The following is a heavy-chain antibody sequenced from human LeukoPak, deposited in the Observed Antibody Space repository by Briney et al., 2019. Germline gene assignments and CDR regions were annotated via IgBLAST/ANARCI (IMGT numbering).Heavy chain of an antibody. CDR2: ISSSSNYK. CDR1: GFTFSVYS. V-gene: IGHV3-21*01. D-gene: IGHD6-19*01. J-gene: IGHJ4*02. Sequence: GGSLRLSCAASGFTFSVYSMNWVRQAPGKGLEWVSSISSSSNYKYYADSVKGRFTISRDNAKNSLYLQMNSLRAEDTAVYYCATEQWLDPFDYWGQGTLVTVSS. CDR3: ATEQWLDPFDY.